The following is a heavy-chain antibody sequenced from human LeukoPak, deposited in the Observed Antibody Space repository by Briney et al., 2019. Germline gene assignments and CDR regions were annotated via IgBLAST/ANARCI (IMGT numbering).Heavy chain of an antibody. D-gene: IGHD2-15*01. J-gene: IGHJ6*02. V-gene: IGHV3-33*06. Sequence: GGSLRLSCAASGFTFSSYGMHWVRQAPGKGLEWVAVIWYDGSNKHYADSVKGRFTLPRDNSKNTLYLQMNSLRAEDTAVYYRAKALAATNYYYGMDVWGQGTTVTVSS. CDR1: GFTFSSYG. CDR3: AKALAATNYYYGMDV. CDR2: IWYDGSNK.